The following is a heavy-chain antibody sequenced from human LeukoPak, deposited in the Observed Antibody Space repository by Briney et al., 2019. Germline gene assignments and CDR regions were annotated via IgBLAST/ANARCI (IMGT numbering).Heavy chain of an antibody. V-gene: IGHV3-48*01. CDR1: GFTFSSYS. J-gene: IGHJ4*02. CDR2: ISSSSSTI. Sequence: GGSLRPSCAASGFTFSSYSMNWVRQAPGKGLEWVSYISSSSSTIYYADSVKGRFTISRDNAKNSLYLQMNSLRAEDTAVYYCARGVGATDLDYWGQGTLVTVSS. D-gene: IGHD1-26*01. CDR3: ARGVGATDLDY.